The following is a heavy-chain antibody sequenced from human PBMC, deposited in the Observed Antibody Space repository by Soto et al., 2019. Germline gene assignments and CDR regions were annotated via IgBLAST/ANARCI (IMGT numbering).Heavy chain of an antibody. D-gene: IGHD6-19*01. V-gene: IGHV3-30*18. CDR3: AKGGRQWLVTSDFNY. Sequence: VRWGGPGGAWVQLGGPLRLPVAASGSTFSAKPFTWAGKPPGKGLGWVAVVSHDGRNTHYADSVKGRFTISRDSSKNTVSLEMTSLRAEDTAVYYCAKGGRQWLVTSDFNYWGQGALVTVSS. J-gene: IGHJ4*02. CDR2: VSHDGRNT. CDR1: GSTFSAKP.